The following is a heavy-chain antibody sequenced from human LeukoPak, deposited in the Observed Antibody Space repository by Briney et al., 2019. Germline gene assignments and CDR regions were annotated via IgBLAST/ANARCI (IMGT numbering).Heavy chain of an antibody. J-gene: IGHJ6*04. Sequence: GGSLRLSCAASGFTFSSYGMSWVRQAAGKGLEWVSAISGSGGSTYYADSVKGRFTISRDNSKNTLYLPMNSLRAEDTAVYFCVELGITMIGGVWGKGTTVTVSS. D-gene: IGHD3-10*02. CDR2: ISGSGGST. CDR1: GFTFSSYG. CDR3: VELGITMIGGV. V-gene: IGHV3-23*01.